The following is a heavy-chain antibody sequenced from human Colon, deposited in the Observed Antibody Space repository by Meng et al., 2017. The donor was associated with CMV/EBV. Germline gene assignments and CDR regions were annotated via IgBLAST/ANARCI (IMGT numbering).Heavy chain of an antibody. J-gene: IGHJ4*02. V-gene: IGHV4-34*01. CDR1: GGSFSKYY. CDR2: IHQSGIT. CDR3: AGGTYQAWEVLYF. Sequence: RWGAGRLKASETLSLTRVVSGGSFSKYYLSWIRQSPGKGLEWIGDIHQSGITNHNPSLKSRVTISIDTSKNQFSLKLSSVTAADTALYYCAGGTYQAWEVLYFWGQGTLVTVSS. D-gene: IGHD3-10*01.